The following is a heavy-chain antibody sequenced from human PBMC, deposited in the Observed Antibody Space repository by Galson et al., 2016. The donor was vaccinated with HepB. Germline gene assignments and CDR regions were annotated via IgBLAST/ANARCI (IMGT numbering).Heavy chain of an antibody. Sequence: QSGAEVKKPGEYLKISCKGSGYSFTNYWIGWVRQMPGKGLEWMGIIYGGDSDTRYSPSFQGQVTIPADKSISTADLQWTRLKASYTAMYYCARQTHDDSSANPFDIWCQGTMVTVPS. CDR3: ARQTHDDSSANPFDI. CDR1: GYSFTNYW. D-gene: IGHD3-22*01. V-gene: IGHV5-51*01. CDR2: IYGGDSDT. J-gene: IGHJ3*02.